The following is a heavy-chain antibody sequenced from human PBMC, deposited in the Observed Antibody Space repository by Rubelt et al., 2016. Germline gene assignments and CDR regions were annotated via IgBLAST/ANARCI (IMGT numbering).Heavy chain of an antibody. Sequence: QVQLVQSGAEVKKPEASVKVSCKASGYTFTSYGISWVRQAPGQGLEWMGWISAYNGDIKYAQKFHDRVTMTTDTSTSTAYMELRSLRSDDTAVYYCASQFYGDHDTYLAYWGQGTLVTVSS. D-gene: IGHD4-17*01. V-gene: IGHV1-18*01. CDR3: ASQFYGDHDTYLAY. CDR1: GYTFTSYG. CDR2: ISAYNGDI. J-gene: IGHJ4*02.